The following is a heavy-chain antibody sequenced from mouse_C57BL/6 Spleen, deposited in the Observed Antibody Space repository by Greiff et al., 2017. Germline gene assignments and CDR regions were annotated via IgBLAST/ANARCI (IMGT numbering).Heavy chain of an antibody. Sequence: EVKVEESGAELVRPGSSVKMSCKTSGYTFTSYGINWVKQRPGQGLEWIGYIYIGNGYTEYNEKFKGKATLTSDTSSSTAYMQLSSLTSEDSAIYFCARDYYGNSYGMDYWGQGTSVTVSS. D-gene: IGHD2-1*01. CDR2: IYIGNGYT. V-gene: IGHV1-58*01. CDR1: GYTFTSYG. J-gene: IGHJ4*01. CDR3: ARDYYGNSYGMDY.